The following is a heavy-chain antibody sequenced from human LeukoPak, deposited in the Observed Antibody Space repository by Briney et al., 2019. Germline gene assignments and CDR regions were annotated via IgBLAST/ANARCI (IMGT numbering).Heavy chain of an antibody. CDR3: ARDLRFLEWLSKPKAFDI. J-gene: IGHJ3*02. V-gene: IGHV4-61*02. CDR1: GDSISSGDYY. CDR2: ISSSGST. D-gene: IGHD3-3*01. Sequence: SQTLSLTCTVSGDSISSGDYYWSWIRQPAGKGLEWIGRISSSGSTNYNPSLKSRVTISADTSKNQFSLKLSSVTAADTAVYYCARDLRFLEWLSKPKAFDIWGQGTMVTVSS.